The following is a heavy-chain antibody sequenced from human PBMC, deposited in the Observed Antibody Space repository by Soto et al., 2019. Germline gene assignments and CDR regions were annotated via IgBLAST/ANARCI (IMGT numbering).Heavy chain of an antibody. Sequence: QMQLVQSGAEVKKTGSSVKVSCKASGYTFTYRYLHWLRQAPGQALEWMGWITPLHGNTNYAQKFQDRVTITRDRSMSTAYMELSSLISEDTAMYYCATGTTPWDAFDIWVQGPMVTVSS. CDR1: GYTFTYRY. J-gene: IGHJ3*02. CDR3: ATGTTPWDAFDI. V-gene: IGHV1-45*02. CDR2: ITPLHGNT. D-gene: IGHD1-1*01.